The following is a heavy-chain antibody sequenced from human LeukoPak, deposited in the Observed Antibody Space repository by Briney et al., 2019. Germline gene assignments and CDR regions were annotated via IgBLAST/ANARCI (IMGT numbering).Heavy chain of an antibody. CDR1: GFTFRTYA. J-gene: IGHJ5*02. V-gene: IGHV3-64D*06. Sequence: GGSLRLSCSASGFTFRTYAMHWVRQAPGKGLEYVSGICSSGGSTNYADSVKRIFTISRDNYKTTLYLQMSIMSAEEATVYYCVKDRFSSRWYQSWFDPWRKGNLDTV. CDR2: ICSSGGST. CDR3: VKDRFSSRWYQSWFDP. D-gene: IGHD6-13*01.